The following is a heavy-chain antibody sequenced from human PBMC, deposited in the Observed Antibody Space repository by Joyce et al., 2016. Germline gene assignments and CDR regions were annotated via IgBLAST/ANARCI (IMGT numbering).Heavy chain of an antibody. CDR3: ARGGKFYYDSSGYPEDF. J-gene: IGHJ4*02. Sequence: LSCAASGFTFTNYWMSWVRQAPGKGLEWVANIKKDGSDKYYVDSVKVRFTISRDNAKNSLYLQMNNLRADDTAVYYCARGGKFYYDSSGYPEDFWGQVILVTVSS. CDR2: IKKDGSDK. V-gene: IGHV3-7*04. CDR1: GFTFTNYW. D-gene: IGHD3-22*01.